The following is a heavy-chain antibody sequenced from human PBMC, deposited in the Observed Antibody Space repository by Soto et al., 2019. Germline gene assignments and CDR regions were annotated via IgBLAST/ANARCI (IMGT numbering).Heavy chain of an antibody. CDR2: IFHSGST. CDR1: GGSMRSNNR. Sequence: LSLTCAVSGGSMRSNNRWSWVRQPPGKGLEWIGEIFHSGSTNYNPSLKTRVTISVDKSKNQFSLKLSSVTAADTAVYYCARVYSGSYSDSWGQGTLVTVSS. CDR3: ARVYSGSYSDS. D-gene: IGHD1-26*01. J-gene: IGHJ4*02. V-gene: IGHV4-4*02.